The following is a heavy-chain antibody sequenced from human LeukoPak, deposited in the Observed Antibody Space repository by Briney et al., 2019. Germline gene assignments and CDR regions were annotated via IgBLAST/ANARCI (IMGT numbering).Heavy chain of an antibody. CDR3: AKPQGTAMVKEDY. CDR1: GFTFSNYG. D-gene: IGHD5-18*01. V-gene: IGHV3-30*02. J-gene: IGHJ4*02. Sequence: PGGSLRLSCAAPGFTFSNYGMHWVRQAPGKGLEWVAFIRYDGSNKYYADSVKGRFTISRDNSKNTLYLQMNSLRAEDTAVYYCAKPQGTAMVKEDYWGQGTLVTVSS. CDR2: IRYDGSNK.